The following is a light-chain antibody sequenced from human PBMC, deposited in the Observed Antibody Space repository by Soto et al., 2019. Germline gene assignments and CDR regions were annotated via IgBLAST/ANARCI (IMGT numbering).Light chain of an antibody. CDR2: LNSDGRH. CDR3: QTWGTGGDVV. J-gene: IGLJ2*01. CDR1: SGHSTYA. Sequence: QLVLTQSPSASASLGASVKLTCTLSSGHSTYAIAWHQLQPEKGPRYLMKLNSDGRHSKGDGIPDRFSGTSSGAERYLTISSLQSEYEADSHLQTWGTGGDVVFGGWTKLTVL. V-gene: IGLV4-69*01.